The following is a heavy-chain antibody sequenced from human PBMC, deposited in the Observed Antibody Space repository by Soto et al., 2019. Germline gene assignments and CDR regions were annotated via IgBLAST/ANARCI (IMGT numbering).Heavy chain of an antibody. V-gene: IGHV4-39*01. Sequence: SETLSLTCTVSGGSISSGGYYWSWIRQHPGKGLEWIGNIYYRGNTYYNPSLKTRVTISLDTSMSQFSLKLNSVTAADSSVYFCARLEGLATISYYFDFWGQGALVTVSS. J-gene: IGHJ4*02. D-gene: IGHD3-9*01. CDR3: ARLEGLATISYYFDF. CDR1: GGSISSGGYY. CDR2: IYYRGNT.